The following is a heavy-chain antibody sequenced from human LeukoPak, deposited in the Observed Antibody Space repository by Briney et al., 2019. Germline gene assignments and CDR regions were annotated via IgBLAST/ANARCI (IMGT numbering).Heavy chain of an antibody. Sequence: SETLSLTCTVSGYSISSGYYWGWIRQPPGKGLEWIGSIYHSGSTYYNPSLKSRVTISVDTSKNQFSLKLSSVTAADTAVYYCARVGPRDYVWGSYRYTPTGSFDYWGQGTLVTVSS. V-gene: IGHV4-38-2*02. D-gene: IGHD3-16*02. CDR1: GYSISSGYY. CDR3: ARVGPRDYVWGSYRYTPTGSFDY. CDR2: IYHSGST. J-gene: IGHJ4*02.